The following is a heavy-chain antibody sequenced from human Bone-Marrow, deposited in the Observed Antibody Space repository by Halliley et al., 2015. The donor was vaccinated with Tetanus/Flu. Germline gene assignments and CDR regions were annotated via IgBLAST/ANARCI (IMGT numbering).Heavy chain of an antibody. D-gene: IGHD6-19*01. CDR3: ASLAVADTGAYSDY. Sequence: ASITNDGNKKYYGDSVKGRFTISRDNSKDTLYVQMNSLRAEDTATYFCASLAVADTGAYSDYWGQGTLVTVSS. CDR2: ITNDGNKK. J-gene: IGHJ4*02. V-gene: IGHV3-30*03.